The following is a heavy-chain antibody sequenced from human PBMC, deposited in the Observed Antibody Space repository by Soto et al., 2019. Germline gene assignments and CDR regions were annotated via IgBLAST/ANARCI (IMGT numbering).Heavy chain of an antibody. CDR1: GFTFSSYS. Sequence: GGSLRLSRAASGFTFSSYSMNWVRQAPGKGLEWVSSISSSSSYIYYADSVKGRFTISRDNAKNSLYLQMNSLRAEDTAVYYCASSVAGRYWFDPWGQGTLVTVSS. CDR3: ASSVAGRYWFDP. CDR2: ISSSSSYI. D-gene: IGHD6-19*01. J-gene: IGHJ5*02. V-gene: IGHV3-21*01.